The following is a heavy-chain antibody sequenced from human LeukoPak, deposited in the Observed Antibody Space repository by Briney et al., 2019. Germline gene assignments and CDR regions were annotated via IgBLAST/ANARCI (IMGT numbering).Heavy chain of an antibody. Sequence: GGSLRLSCAASGFTFSSYEMNWVRQAPGKGLEWVSYISSSGSTIYYADSVKGRFTISRDNAKNSQMNSLRAEDTAVYYCAELGITMIGSVWGKGTTVTISS. J-gene: IGHJ6*04. CDR2: ISSSGSTI. D-gene: IGHD3-10*02. V-gene: IGHV3-48*03. CDR1: GFTFSSYE. CDR3: AELGITMIGSV.